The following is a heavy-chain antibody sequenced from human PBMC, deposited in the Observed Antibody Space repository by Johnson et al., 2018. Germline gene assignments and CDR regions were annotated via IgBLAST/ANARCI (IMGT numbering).Heavy chain of an antibody. Sequence: QVQLVESGGGVVQPGRSLRLSCAASGFTFKTYGMHWVRQAPGKGLEWVAVTSYDASEKYYADSVEGRFAISRDNSKNTLYLQMNSLRTEDTAVYYCAKVLGDGLTIEHWGQGILVTVSS. CDR1: GFTFKTYG. V-gene: IGHV3-30*18. D-gene: IGHD5-24*01. J-gene: IGHJ1*01. CDR3: AKVLGDGLTIEH. CDR2: TSYDASEK.